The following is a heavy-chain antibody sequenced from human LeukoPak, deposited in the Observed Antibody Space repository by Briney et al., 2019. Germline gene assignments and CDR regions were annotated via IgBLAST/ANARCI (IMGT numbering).Heavy chain of an antibody. Sequence: ASVKVSCKASGYTFTSYGISWVRQAPGQGLEWMGWISAYNGNTNYAQKLQGRVTMTTDTSTSTAYMELRSLRSDDTAVYYCARQQLVRRGYYYYGMDVWGQGTTVTVSS. CDR2: ISAYNGNT. V-gene: IGHV1-18*01. CDR1: GYTFTSYG. D-gene: IGHD6-13*01. CDR3: ARQQLVRRGYYYYGMDV. J-gene: IGHJ6*01.